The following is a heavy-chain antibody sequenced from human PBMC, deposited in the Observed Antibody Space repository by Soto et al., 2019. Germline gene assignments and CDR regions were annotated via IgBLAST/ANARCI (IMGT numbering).Heavy chain of an antibody. CDR2: INPSGGST. D-gene: IGHD2-15*01. CDR3: ARSFGPDCSGGSCYQYNWFDP. V-gene: IGHV1-46*01. J-gene: IGHJ5*02. Sequence: ASVKVSCKASGYTFTSYYMHWVRQAPGQGLEWMGIINPSGGSTSCAQKFQGRVTMTRDTSTSTVYMELSSLRSEDTAVYYCARSFGPDCSGGSCYQYNWFDPWGQGTLVTVSS. CDR1: GYTFTSYY.